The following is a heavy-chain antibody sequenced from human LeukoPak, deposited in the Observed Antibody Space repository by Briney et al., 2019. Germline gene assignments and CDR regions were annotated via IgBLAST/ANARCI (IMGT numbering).Heavy chain of an antibody. V-gene: IGHV3-66*01. D-gene: IGHD3-10*01. Sequence: GGSLRLSCAASGFTVRSNYLSWVRQAPGKGLEWVSVIYSGGSTDYADSVKGRFTISRDNSKNTLYLQMNSLRAEDTAVYYCAKRASGSGTSLYYFDYWGQGTLVTVSS. CDR3: AKRASGSGTSLYYFDY. J-gene: IGHJ4*02. CDR2: IYSGGST. CDR1: GFTVRSNY.